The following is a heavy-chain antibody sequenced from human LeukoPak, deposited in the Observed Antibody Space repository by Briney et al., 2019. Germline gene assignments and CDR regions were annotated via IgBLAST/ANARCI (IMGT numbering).Heavy chain of an antibody. J-gene: IGHJ4*02. CDR1: GFTFSSYS. CDR2: ISSSSSYI. V-gene: IGHV3-21*01. D-gene: IGHD2-8*01. Sequence: GGSLRLSCAASGFTFSSYSMNWARQAPGKGLEWVSSISSSSSYIYYADSVKGRFTISRDNAKNSLYLQMNSLRAEDTAVYYCAKSVYASPSIDYWGQGTLVTVSS. CDR3: AKSVYASPSIDY.